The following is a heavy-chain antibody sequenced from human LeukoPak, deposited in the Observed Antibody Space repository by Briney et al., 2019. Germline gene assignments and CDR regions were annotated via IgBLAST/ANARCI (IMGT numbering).Heavy chain of an antibody. CDR1: GGSVSSTNW. CDR3: AREGGFYRPLDY. J-gene: IGHJ4*02. D-gene: IGHD6-25*01. Sequence: SETLSLTCGVSGGSVSSTNWWTWIRQPPGKGLEWIGEFHLDGRTNFNPSLKSRLTMSVDLSENHVSLKLTSVTAADTAVYYCAREGGFYRPLDYSGQGTLVTVSS. CDR2: FHLDGRT. V-gene: IGHV4-4*02.